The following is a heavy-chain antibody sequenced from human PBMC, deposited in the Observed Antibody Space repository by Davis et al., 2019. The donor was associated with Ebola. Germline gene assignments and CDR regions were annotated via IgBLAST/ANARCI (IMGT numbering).Heavy chain of an antibody. J-gene: IGHJ3*02. Sequence: ASVQVSCKASGYTFTNYYMHWVRPAPGQGLEWMGLINPNGGRTLYAQKFQGRVTVTRDTSTTTVYMDLSSLRSEDTALYYCTTPGGQESGYDVFDIWGQGTMVTVSS. CDR2: INPNGGRT. CDR3: TTPGGQESGYDVFDI. CDR1: GYTFTNYY. D-gene: IGHD5-12*01. V-gene: IGHV1-46*03.